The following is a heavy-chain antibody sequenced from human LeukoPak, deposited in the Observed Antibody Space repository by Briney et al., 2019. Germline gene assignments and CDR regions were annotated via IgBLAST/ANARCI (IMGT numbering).Heavy chain of an antibody. D-gene: IGHD5-18*01. J-gene: IGHJ6*02. CDR3: ARQRGDTAMVTPYYYYGMDV. CDR1: GGSISSGDYY. Sequence: PSQTLSLTCTVSGGSISSGDYYWSWIRQPPGKGLEWIGYIYYGGSTYYNPSLKSRVTISVDTSKNQFSLKLSSVTAADTAVYYCARQRGDTAMVTPYYYYGMDVWGQGTTVTVSS. V-gene: IGHV4-30-4*01. CDR2: IYYGGST.